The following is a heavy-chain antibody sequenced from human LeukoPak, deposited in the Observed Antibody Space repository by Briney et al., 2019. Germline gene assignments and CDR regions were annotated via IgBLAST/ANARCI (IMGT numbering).Heavy chain of an antibody. Sequence: GGSLRLSCAASGFTFSRYWMTWVRQAPGKGLEWVANIKQDGSEQYYVDSVKGRFIISRDNAKNSLYLQMNSLRAEDTAEYYCARDSRAIGYWGQGTLVTVSS. J-gene: IGHJ4*02. V-gene: IGHV3-7*03. D-gene: IGHD2-2*01. CDR3: ARDSRAIGY. CDR2: IKQDGSEQ. CDR1: GFTFSRYW.